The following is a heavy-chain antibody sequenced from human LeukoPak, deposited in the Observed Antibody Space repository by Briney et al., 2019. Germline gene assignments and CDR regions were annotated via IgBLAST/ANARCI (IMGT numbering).Heavy chain of an antibody. Sequence: GGSLRLSCAASGFTFSSYSMNWVRQAPGKGLEWVSSISSGSNYIYDADSVKGRFTISRDNAKNSLYLQMNSLRAEDTAVYYCARVSTAVSLAIDYWGQGTLVTVST. D-gene: IGHD6-13*01. CDR2: ISSGSNYI. CDR3: ARVSTAVSLAIDY. CDR1: GFTFSSYS. J-gene: IGHJ4*02. V-gene: IGHV3-21*06.